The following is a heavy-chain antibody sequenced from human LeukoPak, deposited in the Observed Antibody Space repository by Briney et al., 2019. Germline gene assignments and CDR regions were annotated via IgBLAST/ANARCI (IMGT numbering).Heavy chain of an antibody. V-gene: IGHV3-23*01. Sequence: PGGSLRLSCAVSGFTFSSHAMGWVRQPPAKGLEWVSAIGGSGGSTYYADSEKCPFTISRDNSKNTLYLQMNRLRADDTALYYCARDPGVVAFHYFVLCGEGSQVTVS. CDR1: GFTFSSHA. J-gene: IGHJ4*02. CDR3: ARDPGVVAFHYFVL. CDR2: IGGSGGST. D-gene: IGHD3-3*01.